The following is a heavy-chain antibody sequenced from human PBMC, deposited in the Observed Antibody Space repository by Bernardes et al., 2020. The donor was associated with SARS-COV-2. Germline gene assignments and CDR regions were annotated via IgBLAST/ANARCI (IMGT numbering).Heavy chain of an antibody. CDR3: ARDLSHLVRRGFDL. CDR2: IYYSWTT. Sequence: TLSLTCTVSGGSIGSYYWAWIRHPPVKGLEWIGYIYYSWTTNYNPSLKSRVTISVDRSQNQFSLNLSSVTPADTAVYYCARDLSHLVRRGFDLWGRGTLVTVSS. V-gene: IGHV4-59*01. D-gene: IGHD3-10*01. CDR1: GGSIGSYY. J-gene: IGHJ2*01.